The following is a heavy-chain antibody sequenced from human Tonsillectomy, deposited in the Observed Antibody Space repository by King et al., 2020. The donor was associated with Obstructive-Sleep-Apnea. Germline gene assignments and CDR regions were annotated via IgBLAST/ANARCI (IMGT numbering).Heavy chain of an antibody. V-gene: IGHV3-15*01. Sequence: VQLVESGGGLVKPGGSLRLSCAASGFTFSNAWMSWVRQAPGKGLEWVGRIKSKTDGGTKDYAAAVKGRFTISRDDSKNTLYLQMNSLKTEDTAVFYCTGGSYSRTYYFDYWGQGTLVTVSS. D-gene: IGHD1-26*01. CDR2: IKSKTDGGTK. CDR1: GFTFSNAW. J-gene: IGHJ4*02. CDR3: TGGSYSRTYYFDY.